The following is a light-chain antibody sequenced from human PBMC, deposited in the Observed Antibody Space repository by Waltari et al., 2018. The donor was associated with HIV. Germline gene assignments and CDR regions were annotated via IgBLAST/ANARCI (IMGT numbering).Light chain of an antibody. J-gene: IGKJ2*01. CDR2: KTS. Sequence: DIQMTQSPSTLSASVGDRVTISCRASQSVNMWVAWYLKKPGKAPKVLSYKTSTLESGVPSRFSGSGFGTEFTLTISSLQPDDFGTYYCQEYQNFSPFTFGQGTKVEIK. CDR3: QEYQNFSPFT. CDR1: QSVNMW. V-gene: IGKV1-5*03.